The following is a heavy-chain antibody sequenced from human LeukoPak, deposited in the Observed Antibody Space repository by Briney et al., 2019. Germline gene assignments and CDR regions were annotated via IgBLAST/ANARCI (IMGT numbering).Heavy chain of an antibody. CDR2: ISAYNGNT. CDR3: ARDVVGYCSSTSYYYYYYGMDV. V-gene: IGHV1-18*01. J-gene: IGHJ6*02. Sequence: ASVKVSCKASGYTFTSYGISWVRQAPGQGLEWMGWISAYNGNTNYAQKLQGRVTMTTDTSTSTAYMELRSLRSDDTAVYYCARDVVGYCSSTSYYYYYYGMDVWGQGTTVTVSS. CDR1: GYTFTSYG. D-gene: IGHD2-2*01.